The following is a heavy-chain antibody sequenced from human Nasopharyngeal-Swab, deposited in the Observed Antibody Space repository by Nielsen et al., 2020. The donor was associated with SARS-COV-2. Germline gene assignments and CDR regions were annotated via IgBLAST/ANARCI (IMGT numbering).Heavy chain of an antibody. CDR1: GGSFSGYY. CDR2: INHSGGT. D-gene: IGHD6-13*01. J-gene: IGHJ6*03. V-gene: IGHV4-34*01. Sequence: SETLSLTCAVYGGSFSGYYWSWIRQPPGKGLEWIGEINHSGGTNYNPSLKSRVTISVDTSKNQFSLKLSSVTAADTAVYYCARDSTPVYYYYYMDVWGKGTTVTVSS. CDR3: ARDSTPVYYYYYMDV.